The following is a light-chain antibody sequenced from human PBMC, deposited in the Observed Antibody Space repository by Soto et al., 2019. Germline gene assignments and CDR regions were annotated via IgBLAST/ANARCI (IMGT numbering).Light chain of an antibody. Sequence: EIVLTQSPGTLSLSPGDRATLFCRASQSVSSNLAWYQQKPGQAPRLLIYGASTRATGIPARFSGSGSGTEFTLTISSLQSEDFAVYYCQQYNNRGTFGQGTKVDIK. CDR1: QSVSSN. J-gene: IGKJ1*01. CDR3: QQYNNRGT. V-gene: IGKV3-15*01. CDR2: GAS.